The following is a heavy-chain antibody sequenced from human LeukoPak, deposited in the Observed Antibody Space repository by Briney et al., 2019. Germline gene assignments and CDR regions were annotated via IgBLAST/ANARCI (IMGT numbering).Heavy chain of an antibody. Sequence: ASVEVSCKVSGYIFTELSIHWVRQTPGKGLEWMGGFDPENGEMIYAQKFQGRVTMTEDTSTDTAYMELSSLRSEDTAVYYCATDRFVLRYFRWLFYWGQGTLVTVSS. CDR3: ATDRFVLRYFRWLFY. J-gene: IGHJ4*02. CDR2: FDPENGEM. CDR1: GYIFTELS. D-gene: IGHD3-9*01. V-gene: IGHV1-24*01.